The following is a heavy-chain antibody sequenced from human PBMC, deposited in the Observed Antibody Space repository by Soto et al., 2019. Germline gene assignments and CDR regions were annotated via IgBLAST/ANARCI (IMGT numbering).Heavy chain of an antibody. V-gene: IGHV3-66*01. Sequence: GGSLRLSCAASGFTVSSNYMSWVRQAPGKGLEWVSVIYSGGSTYYADSVKGRFTISRDNSKNTLYLQMNSLRAEDTAVYYCAREDSSGWRRYGKDVWGQGTTVTVSS. CDR3: AREDSSGWRRYGKDV. CDR2: IYSGGST. D-gene: IGHD6-19*01. J-gene: IGHJ6*02. CDR1: GFTVSSNY.